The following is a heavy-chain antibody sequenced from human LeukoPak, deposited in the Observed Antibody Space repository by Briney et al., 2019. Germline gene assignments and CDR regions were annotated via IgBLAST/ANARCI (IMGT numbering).Heavy chain of an antibody. CDR1: GFSFSTYA. CDR3: ARDLSGSYPYYFDY. J-gene: IGHJ4*02. Sequence: SGGSLRLSCTASGFSFSTYAMNWVRQAPGKGLEWVSYISSSSSTTYYAASVKGRFTISRDNAKNSLYLQMNSLRAEDTAVYYCARDLSGSYPYYFDYWGQGTLVTVSS. D-gene: IGHD1-26*01. V-gene: IGHV3-48*01. CDR2: ISSSSSTT.